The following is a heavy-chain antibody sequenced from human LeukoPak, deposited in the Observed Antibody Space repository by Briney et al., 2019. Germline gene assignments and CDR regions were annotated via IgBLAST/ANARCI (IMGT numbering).Heavy chain of an antibody. V-gene: IGHV3-9*01. CDR1: GFTFDDYA. D-gene: IGHD2-2*01. CDR3: AKDMGYCSSTSCYVFDY. CDR2: ISWNSGSI. Sequence: PGGSLRLSCAASGFTFDDYAMHWVRQAPGKGLEWVSGISWNSGSIGYADSVKGRFTISRDNAKNSLHLQMNSLRAEDTALYYCAKDMGYCSSTSCYVFDYWGQGTLVTVSS. J-gene: IGHJ4*02.